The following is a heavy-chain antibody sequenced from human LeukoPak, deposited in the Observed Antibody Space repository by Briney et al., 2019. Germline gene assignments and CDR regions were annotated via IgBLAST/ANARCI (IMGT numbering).Heavy chain of an antibody. CDR2: IIPIFGTA. CDR1: GGTFSSYT. V-gene: IGHV1-69*05. D-gene: IGHD4-17*01. J-gene: IGHJ3*02. Sequence: GASVKVSCKASGGTFSSYTISWVRQAPGQGLEWMGGIIPIFGTANYAQKFQGRVTITTDESTSTAYMELSSLRSEDTAVYYCAGVPHDYGDYGAFDIWGQGTMVTVSS. CDR3: AGVPHDYGDYGAFDI.